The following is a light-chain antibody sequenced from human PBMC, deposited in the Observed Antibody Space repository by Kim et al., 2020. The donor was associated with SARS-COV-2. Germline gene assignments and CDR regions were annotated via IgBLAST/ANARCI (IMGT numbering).Light chain of an antibody. J-gene: IGLJ3*02. CDR3: QVWDSGSDHSG. Sequence: SYELTQPPSVSVAPGKTARITCGGNNIVCKSVHWYQQQPGQAPVLVIYYDSDRPSGIPERFSVSNSGNTATLTISRVEAGVGAGYYCQVWDSGSDHSGFG. V-gene: IGLV3-21*04. CDR1: NIVCKS. CDR2: YDS.